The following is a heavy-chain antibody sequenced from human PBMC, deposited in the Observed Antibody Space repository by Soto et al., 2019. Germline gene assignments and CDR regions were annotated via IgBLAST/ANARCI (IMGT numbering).Heavy chain of an antibody. V-gene: IGHV4-39*01. CDR2: GYYGGAIFYSGNI. J-gene: IGHJ3*02. Sequence: QLQLEESGPGLVKPSETLSLTCTVSGDSISSSNSHWGWTRQPPEKGLEYLGSGYYGGAIFYSGNIYYNPSPKSRVTISVDTSKNQFSLRLSSVTAADTGVYYCVRYDRINMKPYSPEGFHIWGQGTMVTVSS. CDR3: VRYDRINMKPYSPEGFHI. D-gene: IGHD3-3*02. CDR1: GDSISSSNSH.